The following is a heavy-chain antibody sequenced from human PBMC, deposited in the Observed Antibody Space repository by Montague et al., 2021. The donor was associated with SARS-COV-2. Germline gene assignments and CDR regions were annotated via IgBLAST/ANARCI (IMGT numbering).Heavy chain of an antibody. CDR1: GGSISSYY. Sequence: SETLSLTCTVSGGSISSYYWSWIRQPPGKGLEWIWYIYYSGSTNYNPSLKSRVTISVDTSKNQFSLKLSSVTAADTAVYYCARLEAGDCSGGSCYSSWFDPWGQGTLVTVSS. J-gene: IGHJ5*02. D-gene: IGHD2-15*01. CDR2: IYYSGST. V-gene: IGHV4-59*08. CDR3: ARLEAGDCSGGSCYSSWFDP.